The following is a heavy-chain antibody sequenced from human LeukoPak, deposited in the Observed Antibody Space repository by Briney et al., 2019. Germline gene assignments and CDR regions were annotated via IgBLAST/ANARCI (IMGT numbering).Heavy chain of an antibody. J-gene: IGHJ4*02. D-gene: IGHD2-8*01. Sequence: GGSLRLSCAASGFKFQDYGMAWARQVPGKGLEWVSSISGSSENEHYAVPARGRFRISRDNSKNIFYLEMNSLRPEDTAVYYCAKDLQYEGVWGQGALVTVSS. CDR3: AKDLQYEGV. CDR2: ISGSSENE. V-gene: IGHV3-23*01. CDR1: GFKFQDYG.